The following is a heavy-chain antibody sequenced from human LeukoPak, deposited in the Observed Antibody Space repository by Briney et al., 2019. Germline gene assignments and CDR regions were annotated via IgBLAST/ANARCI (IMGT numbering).Heavy chain of an antibody. Sequence: PSGTLCLTCAVYGGSFSGYYWSWIRQPPGKGLEWIGEINHSGSTNYNPSLKSRVTISADTSKNQFSLKLSSVTAADTAVYYCARGLDIAVVYYYWGQGTLVTVSS. CDR1: GGSFSGYY. D-gene: IGHD2-15*01. CDR3: ARGLDIAVVYYY. V-gene: IGHV4-34*01. CDR2: INHSGST. J-gene: IGHJ4*02.